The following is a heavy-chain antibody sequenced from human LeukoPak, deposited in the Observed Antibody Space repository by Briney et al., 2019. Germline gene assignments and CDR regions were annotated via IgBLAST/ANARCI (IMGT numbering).Heavy chain of an antibody. D-gene: IGHD3-10*01. Sequence: GGSLRLSCAASGFTFDDYAMHWVRQAPGKGLEWVSGISWNSGSIGYADSVKGRFTISRDNAKNSLYLQMNSLRAEDTAVYYCARRYGSGRTFDYLGQGTLVTVSS. V-gene: IGHV3-9*01. CDR1: GFTFDDYA. J-gene: IGHJ4*02. CDR2: ISWNSGSI. CDR3: ARRYGSGRTFDY.